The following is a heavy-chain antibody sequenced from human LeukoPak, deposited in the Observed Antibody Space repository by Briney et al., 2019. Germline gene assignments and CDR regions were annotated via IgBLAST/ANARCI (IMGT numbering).Heavy chain of an antibody. CDR3: ASNGGYCSGGSCYAIDY. CDR1: VGSISSSSYY. J-gene: IGHJ4*02. CDR2: ICYSGST. Sequence: SETLSLTCTVPVGSISSSSYYWGWIRQPPGKGLEWIGIICYSGSTYYNPSLKSRFTISVDTSKNQFSLKLSSVTAADTAVYYCASNGGYCSGGSCYAIDYWGQGTLVTVSS. D-gene: IGHD2-15*01. V-gene: IGHV4-39*01.